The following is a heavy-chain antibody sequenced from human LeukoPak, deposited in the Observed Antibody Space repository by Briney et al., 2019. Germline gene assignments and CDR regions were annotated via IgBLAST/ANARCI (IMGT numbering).Heavy chain of an antibody. V-gene: IGHV3-30-3*01. CDR2: VSYDGSNT. D-gene: IGHD3-10*01. J-gene: IGHJ4*02. CDR3: ARAMVRRVNPFDY. Sequence: PGGSLRLSCAASEFTFSNYVMHWVRQAPCKGLEWVAVVSYDGSNTYYADSVKGRFTISRDNSKHTLYLQMNSLRAEDTAVYYCARAMVRRVNPFDYWGQGTLVTVSS. CDR1: EFTFSNYV.